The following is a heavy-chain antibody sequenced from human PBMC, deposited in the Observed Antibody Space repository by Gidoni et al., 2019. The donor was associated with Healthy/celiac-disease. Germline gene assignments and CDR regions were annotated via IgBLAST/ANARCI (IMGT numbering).Heavy chain of an antibody. Sequence: EVQLLESGGGLVQPGGSLRLSCAASGFTFSSYALSWVGQAPGKGLELVSAISGSGGSTYYADSVKGRFTISRDNSKNTLNLQMNSLRAEDTAVYYCAKYAGYYYDSSGYSYYMDVWGKGTTVTVSS. CDR2: ISGSGGST. CDR3: AKYAGYYYDSSGYSYYMDV. D-gene: IGHD3-22*01. J-gene: IGHJ6*03. V-gene: IGHV3-23*01. CDR1: GFTFSSYA.